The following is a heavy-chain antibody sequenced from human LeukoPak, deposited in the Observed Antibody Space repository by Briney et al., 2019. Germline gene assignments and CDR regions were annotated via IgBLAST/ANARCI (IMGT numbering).Heavy chain of an antibody. J-gene: IGHJ4*02. CDR1: GYTFASDV. V-gene: IGHV1-8*03. D-gene: IGHD1-1*01. Sequence: ASVKVSCKASGYTFASDVNKWGRHATGQGLGWMGWMNPKRGNTGYAQKFQGRVTITRNTSISTAYMELSSLRSEDTAVYHCARGQVGTDGYYFDYWGQGTLVTVSS. CDR3: ARGQVGTDGYYFDY. CDR2: MNPKRGNT.